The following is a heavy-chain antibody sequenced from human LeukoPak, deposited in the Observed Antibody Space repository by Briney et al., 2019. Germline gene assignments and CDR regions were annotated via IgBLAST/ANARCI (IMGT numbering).Heavy chain of an antibody. CDR3: AKLSSTSCYSWFDP. CDR1: GFTFSNYH. D-gene: IGHD2-2*02. Sequence: PGGSLRLSCAASGFTFSNYHMSWVRQAPGKGLEWVSAISGSGGSTYYADSVKGRFTISRDNSKNTLYLQMNSLRAEDTAVYYCAKLSSTSCYSWFDPWGQGTLVTVSS. V-gene: IGHV3-23*01. CDR2: ISGSGGST. J-gene: IGHJ5*02.